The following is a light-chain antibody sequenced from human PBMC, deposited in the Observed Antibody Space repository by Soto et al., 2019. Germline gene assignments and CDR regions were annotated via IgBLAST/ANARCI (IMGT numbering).Light chain of an antibody. CDR3: QQYNQWPLT. J-gene: IGKJ4*01. Sequence: DIQMTQSPSTLSASVGDRVTITCRASQSISSWLAWYQQKPGKAPKLLIYDASSLESGVPSRFSGSGSGTEFTLTISSLQSEDFAVYYCQQYNQWPLTFGGGTKVDIK. CDR1: QSISSW. CDR2: DAS. V-gene: IGKV1-5*01.